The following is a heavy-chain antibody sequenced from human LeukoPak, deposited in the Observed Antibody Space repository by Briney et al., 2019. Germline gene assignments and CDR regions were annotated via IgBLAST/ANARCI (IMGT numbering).Heavy chain of an antibody. D-gene: IGHD3-3*01. CDR2: INHSGST. V-gene: IGHV4-34*01. Sequence: PSETLSLTCAVYGGSFSGYYWSWIRQPPGKGLEWIGEINHSGSTNYNPSLKSRVTISVDTSKNQFSLKLSSVTAADTAVYYCARGVGIYDFWSGYPTYYFDYWGQGTLVTVSS. CDR3: ARGVGIYDFWSGYPTYYFDY. J-gene: IGHJ4*02. CDR1: GGSFSGYY.